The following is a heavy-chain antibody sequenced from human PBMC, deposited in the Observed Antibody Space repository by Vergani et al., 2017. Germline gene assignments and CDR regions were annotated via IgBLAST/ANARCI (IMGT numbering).Heavy chain of an antibody. V-gene: IGHV4-39*01. Sequence: QLQLQESAPGLVKPSETLSLTCTVSGGSISSSSYYCCWIRQPPGKGLEWIGSIYYSGSTYYNPSLKSRVTISVDTSKFQFSLKLSSVTAADTAAYYCGLLGRYCSGGNCYYIDHWGQASLVTVS. J-gene: IGHJ4*02. CDR1: GGSISSSSYY. CDR3: GLLGRYCSGGNCYYIDH. CDR2: IYYSGST. D-gene: IGHD2-15*01.